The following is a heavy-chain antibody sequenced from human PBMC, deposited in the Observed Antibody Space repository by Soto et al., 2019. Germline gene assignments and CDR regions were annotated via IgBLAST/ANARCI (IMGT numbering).Heavy chain of an antibody. V-gene: IGHV4-39*01. CDR2: TYYNGNA. CDR3: ARHFVAVVIKGWGY. Sequence: QLQLQESGPGLVKPSETLSLTCTVSGASIDRSNYYWDWIRQPPGKGLEWIGTTYYNGNAYYNPALKSRVTMSVDTSKNQFSRKLISVTAADTAVYYCARHFVAVVIKGWGYWGQGTLVTVSS. J-gene: IGHJ4*02. CDR1: GASIDRSNYY. D-gene: IGHD3-22*01.